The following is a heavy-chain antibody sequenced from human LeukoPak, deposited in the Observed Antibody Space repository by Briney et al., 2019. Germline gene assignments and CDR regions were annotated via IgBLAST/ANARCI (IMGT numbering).Heavy chain of an antibody. CDR3: ARNRDPYGILRLGDFDY. J-gene: IGHJ4*02. CDR2: INPSGGCT. Sequence: ASVTVSCKASGYTFTSYYMHWVRQAPGQGVEWMGIINPSGGCTSYAQKFQGSVTMTSDMSTSTVYMELSSLRSEDTAVYYCARNRDPYGILRLGDFDYWGQGTLVTVSS. D-gene: IGHD3-16*01. V-gene: IGHV1-46*01. CDR1: GYTFTSYY.